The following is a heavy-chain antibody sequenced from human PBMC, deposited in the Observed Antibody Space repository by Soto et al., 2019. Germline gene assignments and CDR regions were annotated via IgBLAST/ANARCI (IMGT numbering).Heavy chain of an antibody. V-gene: IGHV3-30*18. CDR3: ANPHYGDPPVPEDY. J-gene: IGHJ4*02. Sequence: QVQLVESGGGVVQPGRSLRLSCAASGLTFSSYGMHWVRQAPGKGLEWVAVISYDGSNKYYADSVKGRFTISRDNSKNTLYLQMNSLRAEDTAVYYCANPHYGDPPVPEDYWGQGTLVTVSS. D-gene: IGHD4-17*01. CDR1: GLTFSSYG. CDR2: ISYDGSNK.